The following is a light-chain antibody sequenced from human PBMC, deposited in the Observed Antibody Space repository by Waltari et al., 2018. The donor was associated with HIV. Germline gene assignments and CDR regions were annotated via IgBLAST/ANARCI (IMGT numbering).Light chain of an antibody. Sequence: QSMLMQPPSVSGAPGQRVTISCTGSSSTIGADYDVHWYQQIPGTAPKLLISGNKNRPSGVPDRFSASKSGTSASLTISGLQAEDEADYFCQSYDISLSASVVFGGGTRLTVL. V-gene: IGLV1-40*01. J-gene: IGLJ2*01. CDR2: GNK. CDR1: SSTIGADYD. CDR3: QSYDISLSASVV.